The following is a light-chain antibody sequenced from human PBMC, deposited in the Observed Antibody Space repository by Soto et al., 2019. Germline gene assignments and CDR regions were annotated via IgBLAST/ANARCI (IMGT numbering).Light chain of an antibody. CDR1: QTIRRNY. CDR3: QQDGSSPWT. Sequence: ETVLTQSPGTLSLSPGERATLSCRASQTIRRNYLAWYRQTPGQAPRLLIYGASNRATGIADRFSGSGSGTDFTLIISRLEPEDFALYYCQQDGSSPWTFGQGTKVEIK. CDR2: GAS. J-gene: IGKJ1*01. V-gene: IGKV3-20*01.